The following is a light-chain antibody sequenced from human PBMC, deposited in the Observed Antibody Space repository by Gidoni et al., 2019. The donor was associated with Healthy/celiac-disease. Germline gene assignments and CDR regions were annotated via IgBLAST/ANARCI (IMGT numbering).Light chain of an antibody. V-gene: IGKV1-33*01. Sequence: DIPMTQSPSSLSASVGDRVTLTCQASQDISNYLNWYQQKPGKAPKLLIYDASNLETRVPSRLSGSGSGTDFTLTISSLQTEDIATYYCKQYDNLPPYTFGQGTKLEIK. CDR2: DAS. CDR1: QDISNY. CDR3: KQYDNLPPYT. J-gene: IGKJ2*01.